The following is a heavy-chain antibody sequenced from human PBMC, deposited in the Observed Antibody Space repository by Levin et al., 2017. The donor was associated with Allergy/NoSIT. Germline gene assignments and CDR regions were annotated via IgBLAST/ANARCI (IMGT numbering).Heavy chain of an antibody. Sequence: LRLSCTVSGGSISSGSYYWSWIRQPAGKGLEWIGRIYTSGSTNYNPSLKSRVTISVDTSKNQFSLKLSSVTAADTAVYYCARDRSLPKRILSSLRIDYYYMDVWGKGTTVTVSS. CDR2: IYTSGST. CDR3: ARDRSLPKRILSSLRIDYYYMDV. CDR1: GGSISSGSYY. D-gene: IGHD2/OR15-2a*01. J-gene: IGHJ6*03. V-gene: IGHV4-61*02.